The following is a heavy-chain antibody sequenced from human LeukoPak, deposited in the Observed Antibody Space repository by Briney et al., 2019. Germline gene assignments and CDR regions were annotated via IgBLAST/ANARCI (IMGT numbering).Heavy chain of an antibody. CDR2: ISGSGGST. CDR3: AKVTRYDILTGYQYYFDY. Sequence: PGGSLRLSCAASGFTFSSYAMSWVRQAPGKGLEWVSAISGSGGSTYYADSVKGRYTISRDNSKNTLYLQMNSLRAEDTAVYYGAKVTRYDILTGYQYYFDYWGQGTLVTVSS. D-gene: IGHD3-9*01. V-gene: IGHV3-23*01. CDR1: GFTFSSYA. J-gene: IGHJ4*02.